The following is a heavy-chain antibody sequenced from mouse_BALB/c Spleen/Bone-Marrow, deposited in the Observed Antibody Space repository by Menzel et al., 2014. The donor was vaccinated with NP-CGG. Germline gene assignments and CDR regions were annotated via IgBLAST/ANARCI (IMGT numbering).Heavy chain of an antibody. J-gene: IGHJ1*01. D-gene: IGHD1-1*01. V-gene: IGHV1-20*02. Sequence: EVMLVESGPELVKPGASVKISCKASGYSFTDYFMNWVIQSHGKSLEWIGRINPYNGDSFYNQKFKGKATLTVDKSSSTAHMELRSLASEDSAVYYCARVTTDWYFDVWGAGTTVTVSS. CDR1: GYSFTDYF. CDR3: ARVTTDWYFDV. CDR2: INPYNGDS.